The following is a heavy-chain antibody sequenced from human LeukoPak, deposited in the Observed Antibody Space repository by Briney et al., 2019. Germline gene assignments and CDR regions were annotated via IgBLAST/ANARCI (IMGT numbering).Heavy chain of an antibody. CDR2: INIGGTNT. V-gene: IGHV3-11*01. Sequence: GGSLRLSCAASGFTYNDYYMSWIRQAPGKGLEWLSYINIGGTNTHYADSVKGRFTISGDNAKKSLYLEMNNLRAEDTAVYYCATDGAGFDTWGQGVLVTVSS. CDR3: ATDGAGFDT. CDR1: GFTYNDYY. J-gene: IGHJ5*02.